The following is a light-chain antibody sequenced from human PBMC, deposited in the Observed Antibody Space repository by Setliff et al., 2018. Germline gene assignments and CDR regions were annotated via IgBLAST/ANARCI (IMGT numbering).Light chain of an antibody. Sequence: QSVLTQPPSASGTPGQRVTISCSGSSSNIGSNTVNWYQQLPGTAPKLLIYRNNQRPSGVPDRFSGSKSGNTASLTISGLQAEDEADYYCCSYTGFSYVFGSGTKVTV. V-gene: IGLV1-44*01. CDR3: CSYTGFSYV. CDR1: SSNIGSNT. CDR2: RNN. J-gene: IGLJ1*01.